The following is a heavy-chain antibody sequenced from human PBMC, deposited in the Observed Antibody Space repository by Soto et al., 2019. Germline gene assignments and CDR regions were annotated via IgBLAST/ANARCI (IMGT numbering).Heavy chain of an antibody. J-gene: IGHJ3*02. CDR2: ISSASDYI. V-gene: IGHV3-21*01. Sequence: EVQLVESGGGLVKPGGSLRLSCAASGFTFSTFSMNWVRQAPGKGLEWVSSISSASDYIYYADSVKGRFTISRDNAKNSLFLQMNSLRAEDTAVYYCTAHSSSWYSDAFDIWGQGTMVTVSA. CDR3: TAHSSSWYSDAFDI. CDR1: GFTFSTFS. D-gene: IGHD6-13*01.